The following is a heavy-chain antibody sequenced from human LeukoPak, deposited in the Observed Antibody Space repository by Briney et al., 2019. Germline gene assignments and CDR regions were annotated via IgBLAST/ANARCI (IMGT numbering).Heavy chain of an antibody. CDR2: IKEDGSET. V-gene: IGHV3-7*03. D-gene: IGHD3-10*01. Sequence: GGSLRLSCAASGLIFSNNWMTWVRQAPGKGLEWVANIKEDGSETYYVDSVKGRFTISRDNDKNTLYLQMNSLRAEDTAVYYCEAYGSVWGQGTLVTVSS. J-gene: IGHJ4*02. CDR1: GLIFSNNW. CDR3: EAYGSV.